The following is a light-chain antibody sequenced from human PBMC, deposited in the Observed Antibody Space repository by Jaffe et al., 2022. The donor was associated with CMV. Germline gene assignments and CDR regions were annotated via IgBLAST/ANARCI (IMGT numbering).Light chain of an antibody. CDR1: SSNIGSNT. Sequence: QSVVTQPPSASGTPGQRVTISCSGSSSNIGSNTVNWYQQLPGTAPKLLIHSNSQRPSGVPDRFSGSKSGTSASLAISGLQSEDEADYYCATWDDSLNVVLFGGGTKLTVL. J-gene: IGLJ2*01. CDR2: SNS. V-gene: IGLV1-44*01. CDR3: ATWDDSLNVVL.